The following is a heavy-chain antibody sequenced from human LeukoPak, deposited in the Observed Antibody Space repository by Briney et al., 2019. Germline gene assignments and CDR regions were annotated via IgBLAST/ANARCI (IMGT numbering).Heavy chain of an antibody. J-gene: IGHJ4*02. CDR3: ARGGIGLGY. Sequence: SVKVSCKASGDTFSSYAFNWVRQAPGQRPEWMGRLIPIVDVANYAPKFQDRVTMTADTATSTAYMELTSLRSEDTAVYYCARGGIGLGYWGQGTLVTVSS. CDR1: GDTFSSYA. CDR2: LIPIVDVA. V-gene: IGHV1-69*04. D-gene: IGHD3-3*02.